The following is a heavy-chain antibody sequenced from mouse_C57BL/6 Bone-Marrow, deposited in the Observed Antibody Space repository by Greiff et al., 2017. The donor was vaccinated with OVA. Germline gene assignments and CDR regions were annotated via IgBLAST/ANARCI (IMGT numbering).Heavy chain of an antibody. J-gene: IGHJ3*01. V-gene: IGHV14-4*01. CDR3: TTRRAWFAY. CDR2: IDPENGDT. Sequence: VQLQQSGAELVRPGASVKLSCTASGFNIKDDYMHWVKQRPEQGLEWIGWIDPENGDTEYASKFQGKATITADTSSNTAYLQLSSLTSEDTADYYSTTRRAWFAYWGQGTLVTVSA. CDR1: GFNIKDDY.